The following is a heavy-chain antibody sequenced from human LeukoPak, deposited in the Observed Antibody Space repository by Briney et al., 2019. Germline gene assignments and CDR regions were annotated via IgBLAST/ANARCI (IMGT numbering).Heavy chain of an antibody. Sequence: ASVKVSCKASGYNFSGHYMHWVRQAPGQGLEWMGWINPNSGGTNYAQNLQGRVTMSTDTSISTAYMELSRLTSDDTAVYYCARGSRFTTVRGIISNYWGQGTVVTVSS. CDR2: INPNSGGT. CDR1: GYNFSGHY. CDR3: ARGSRFTTVRGIISNY. V-gene: IGHV1-2*02. J-gene: IGHJ4*02. D-gene: IGHD3-10*01.